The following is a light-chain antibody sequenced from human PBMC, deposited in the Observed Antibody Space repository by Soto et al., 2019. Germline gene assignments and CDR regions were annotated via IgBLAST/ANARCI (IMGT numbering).Light chain of an antibody. J-gene: IGLJ2*01. V-gene: IGLV2-14*01. CDR3: SSFTSTNTVL. CDR1: SSDVGGYNY. CDR2: NVS. Sequence: QSALTRSASVSGSPGQSITISCTGTSSDVGGYNYVSWYQQHPGKAPKLMIYNVSNRPSGVSNRFSGSKSGNTASLTISGLQAEDEGHYYCSSFTSTNTVLFGGGTKLTVL.